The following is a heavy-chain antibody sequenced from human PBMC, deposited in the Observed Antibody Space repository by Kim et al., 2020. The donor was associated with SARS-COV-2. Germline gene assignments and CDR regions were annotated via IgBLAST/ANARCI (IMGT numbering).Heavy chain of an antibody. J-gene: IGHJ6*02. Sequence: ASVKVSCKASGYTFTGYYMHWVRQAPGQGLEWMGWINPNSGGTNYAQKFQGRVTMTRDTSISTAYMELSRLRSDDTAVYYCARDFGYSYGERYYYGMDVCGQGTTVTVSS. CDR2: INPNSGGT. CDR3: ARDFGYSYGERYYYGMDV. V-gene: IGHV1-2*02. CDR1: GYTFTGYY. D-gene: IGHD5-18*01.